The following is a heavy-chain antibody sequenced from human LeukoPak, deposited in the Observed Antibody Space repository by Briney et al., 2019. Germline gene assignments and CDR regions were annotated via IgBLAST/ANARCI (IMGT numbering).Heavy chain of an antibody. CDR3: ARVYSRRSSGYYYADY. J-gene: IGHJ4*02. V-gene: IGHV1-8*01. Sequence: ASVKVSCKASGYTFSSYDINWVRRATGQGLEWMGWMNPNSGNTGYAQKFQGRVNMTRDTSINTDYMELSSLRSEDTAVYYCARVYSRRSSGYYYADYWGQGALVTVSS. CDR2: MNPNSGNT. CDR1: GYTFSSYD. D-gene: IGHD3-22*01.